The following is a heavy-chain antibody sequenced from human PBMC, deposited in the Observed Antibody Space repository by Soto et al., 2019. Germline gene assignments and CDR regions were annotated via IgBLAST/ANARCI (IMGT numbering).Heavy chain of an antibody. V-gene: IGHV3-33*01. CDR2: IYYDGSNR. CDR3: ARAFCTNGVCYYSFDY. CDR1: GFTFGTYA. J-gene: IGHJ4*01. D-gene: IGHD2-8*01. Sequence: PGGSLRLSCAASGFTFGTYAMHWVRQAPGKGLEWVAVIYYDGSNRYYGDAVKGRFTISRDNSKSTLYLQMSSLRAEDTAVYYCARAFCTNGVCYYSFDYSRYGTLVTVSS.